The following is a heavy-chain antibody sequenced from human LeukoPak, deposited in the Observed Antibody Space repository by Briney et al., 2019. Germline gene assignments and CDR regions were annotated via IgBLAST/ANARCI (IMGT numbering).Heavy chain of an antibody. CDR3: ARGGGYSGYDHYYYYYYMDV. CDR2: IIPIFGTA. Sequence: SVKVSCKASGGTFSSYAISWVRQAPGQGLEWMGGIIPIFGTANYAQKFQGRVTITADESTSTAYMELSSLRSEDTAVYYCARGGGYSGYDHYYYYYYMDVWGKGTTVTISS. CDR1: GGTFSSYA. V-gene: IGHV1-69*01. J-gene: IGHJ6*03. D-gene: IGHD5-12*01.